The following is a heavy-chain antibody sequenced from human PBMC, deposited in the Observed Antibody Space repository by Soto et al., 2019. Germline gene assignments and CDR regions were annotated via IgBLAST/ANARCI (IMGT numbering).Heavy chain of an antibody. V-gene: IGHV3-33*01. CDR3: ARDLTXDCSGGSCSYYYYGMDV. CDR1: GITFSSYG. Sequence: PGGSLRLSCVASGITFSSYGMYWVRQAPGKGLEWVAVIWHDGSKKYYADSVKGRFTTSRDNSKNTLYLQMNSLRGEDTAVYYCARDLTXDCSGGSCSYYYYGMDVWGRGTTVTVSS. CDR2: IWHDGSKK. J-gene: IGHJ6*02. D-gene: IGHD2-15*01.